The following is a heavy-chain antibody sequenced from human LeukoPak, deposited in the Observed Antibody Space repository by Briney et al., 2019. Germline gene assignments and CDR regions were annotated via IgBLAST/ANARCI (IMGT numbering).Heavy chain of an antibody. D-gene: IGHD4/OR15-4a*01. V-gene: IGHV3-64D*06. Sequence: GGSLRLSCSASGFTFNSYPVHWVRQAPGRGLEYVSGISRNGGSTYYADSVKGRFTITRDNSKNTLYLQMSSLKAEDTAVYYCVKESGFMVAPNSAFDIWGQGTMVTVSS. CDR1: GFTFNSYP. J-gene: IGHJ3*02. CDR2: ISRNGGST. CDR3: VKESGFMVAPNSAFDI.